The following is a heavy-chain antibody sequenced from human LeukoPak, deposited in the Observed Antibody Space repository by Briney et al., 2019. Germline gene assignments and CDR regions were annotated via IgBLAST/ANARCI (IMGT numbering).Heavy chain of an antibody. CDR1: GYSISSGYH. V-gene: IGHV4-38-2*01. CDR2: IYRGGIT. Sequence: PSETLSLTCSVSGYSISSGYHWGWIRQPPGKGLEWIGNIYRGGITYYNPSLKSRVTISVDTSKNHFSLRLGSVTAADTAVYYCARIDWNPDYWGQGTLVTVSS. J-gene: IGHJ4*02. D-gene: IGHD3-9*01. CDR3: ARIDWNPDY.